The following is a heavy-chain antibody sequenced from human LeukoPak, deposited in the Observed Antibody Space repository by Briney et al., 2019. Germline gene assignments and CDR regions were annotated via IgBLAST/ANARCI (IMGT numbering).Heavy chain of an antibody. CDR1: GYTLTELS. J-gene: IGHJ3*02. Sequence: ASVKVSCKVSGYTLTELSMHWVRQAPGKGLEWMGGFDPEDGETIYAQKFQGRVTMTEDTSTDTAYMELGSLRSEDTAVYYCATDVADFGVVISAFDIWGQGTMVTVSS. CDR2: FDPEDGET. D-gene: IGHD3-3*01. V-gene: IGHV1-24*01. CDR3: ATDVADFGVVISAFDI.